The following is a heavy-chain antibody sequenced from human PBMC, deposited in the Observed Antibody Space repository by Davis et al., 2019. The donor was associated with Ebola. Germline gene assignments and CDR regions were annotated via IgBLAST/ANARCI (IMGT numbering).Heavy chain of an antibody. CDR1: GFTFSDYY. Sequence: GESLKISCAASGFTFSDYYMSWIRQAPGKGLEWVSYISSSGSTIYYADSVKGRFTISRDNAKNSLYLQMNSLRAEDTAVYYCARASRGYYDSSGYYHWGQGTLVTVSS. V-gene: IGHV3-11*01. J-gene: IGHJ5*02. CDR2: ISSSGSTI. CDR3: ARASRGYYDSSGYYH. D-gene: IGHD3-22*01.